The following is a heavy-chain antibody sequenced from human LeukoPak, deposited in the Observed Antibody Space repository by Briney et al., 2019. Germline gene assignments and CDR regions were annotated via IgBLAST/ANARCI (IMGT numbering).Heavy chain of an antibody. V-gene: IGHV3-23*01. D-gene: IGHD3-10*01. CDR1: GFTFSSSA. J-gene: IGHJ6*02. CDR3: VKVLTYGSGTWTDIRYYYAMDV. CDR2: LSGRDDTT. Sequence: PGGSLRLSCAASGFTFSSSAMGWVRQAPGKGLEWVSGLSGRDDTTHYADSVTGRLTISRDNSKNVVYLQINSLRPEDTAVYYCVKVLTYGSGTWTDIRYYYAMDVWGQGTTVTVSS.